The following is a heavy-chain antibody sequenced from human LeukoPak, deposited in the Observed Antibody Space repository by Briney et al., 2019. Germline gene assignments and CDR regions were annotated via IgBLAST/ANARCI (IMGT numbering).Heavy chain of an antibody. CDR1: GGSISSYY. CDR2: IYYSGST. CDR3: ARRAVVLRYFDY. D-gene: IGHD3-9*01. V-gene: IGHV4-59*12. Sequence: SETLSLTCTVSGGSISSYYWSWIRQPPGKGLEWIGHIYYSGSTNYNPSLKSRVTISVDTSKNQFSLKLSSVTAADTAVYYCARRAVVLRYFDYWGQGTLVTVSS. J-gene: IGHJ4*02.